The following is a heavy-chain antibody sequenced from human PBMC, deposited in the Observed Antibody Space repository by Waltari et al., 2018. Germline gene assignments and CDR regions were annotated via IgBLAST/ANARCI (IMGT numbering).Heavy chain of an antibody. CDR2: INPNSGGT. CDR3: ARGTYDYYYGMDV. CDR1: GYTFTGYY. Sequence: QVQLVQSGAEVKKPGASVKVSCKASGYTFTGYYMHWVRHAPGQGLEWMGRINPNSGGTNYAQTFQGRVTMTRDTSISTAYMELSRLRSDDTAVYYCARGTYDYYYGMDVWGQGTTVTVSS. J-gene: IGHJ6*02. D-gene: IGHD2-2*01. V-gene: IGHV1-2*06.